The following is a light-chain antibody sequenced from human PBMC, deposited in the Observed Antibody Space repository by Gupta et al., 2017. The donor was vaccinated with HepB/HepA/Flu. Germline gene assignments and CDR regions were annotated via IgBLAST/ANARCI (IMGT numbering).Light chain of an antibody. J-gene: IGKJ3*01. CDR3: QRDGTSHF. CDR2: GTS. CDR1: QSVSSNF. Sequence: EIVLTQSPGTLSLSPGERATLSCRASQSVSSNFIAWYQQKPGQTPRLLIYGTSTRATGIPDRFSGSWSGTDFTLTISRLEPEDFAVYYWQRDGTSHFFGPGTKVEIK. V-gene: IGKV3-20*01.